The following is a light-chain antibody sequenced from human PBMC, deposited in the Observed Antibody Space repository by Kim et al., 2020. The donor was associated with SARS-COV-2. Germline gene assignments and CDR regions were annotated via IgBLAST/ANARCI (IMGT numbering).Light chain of an antibody. V-gene: IGLV2-8*01. J-gene: IGLJ2*01. CDR1: SSDFGRYEH. CDR2: EVS. CDR3: SSYADTHVI. Sequence: PGQSVTIPFTGTSSDFGRYEHVSWHQQHPGKAPKLILYEVSSRPSGVPDRFSGSKSGNTASLTVSGLQAEDEADYYCSSYADTHVIFGGGTQLTVL.